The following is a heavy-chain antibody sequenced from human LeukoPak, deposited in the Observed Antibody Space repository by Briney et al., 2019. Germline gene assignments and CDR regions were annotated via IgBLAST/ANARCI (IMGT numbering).Heavy chain of an antibody. J-gene: IGHJ3*02. Sequence: GGSLRLSCAASGFTFSSDAMSWVRQAPGKGLEWVSYISSSGSTIYYADSVKGRFTISRDNAKNSLYLQMNSLRAEDTAVYYCARESSPEDSFDILGQGTMVTVSS. V-gene: IGHV3-48*03. CDR2: ISSSGSTI. CDR3: ARESSPEDSFDI. D-gene: IGHD1-14*01. CDR1: GFTFSSDA.